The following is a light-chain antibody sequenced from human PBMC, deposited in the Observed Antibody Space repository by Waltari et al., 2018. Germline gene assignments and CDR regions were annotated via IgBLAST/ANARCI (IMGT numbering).Light chain of an antibody. J-gene: IGLJ3*02. CDR3: QSYDTSLSVV. CDR2: GST. CDR1: GSNIGAGYD. Sequence: QSVLTQPPSVSGAPGQRVTISCTGSGSNIGAGYDVHWYQQLPRAAPKLRIYGSTSRPLGFPARCFGSTSGTSASLAIIGLQAEDEAEYYCQSYDTSLSVVFGGGTKLTVL. V-gene: IGLV1-40*01.